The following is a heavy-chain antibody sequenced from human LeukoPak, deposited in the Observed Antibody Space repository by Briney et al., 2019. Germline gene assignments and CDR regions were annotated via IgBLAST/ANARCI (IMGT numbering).Heavy chain of an antibody. D-gene: IGHD1-26*01. Sequence: ETLSLTCTVSGDSISDYYWSWVRQAPGKGLEWVGRIKSKTDGGTTDYAAPVKGRFTISRDDSKNTLYLQMNSLKTEDTAVYYCTTDSIVGATTPDYWGQGTLVTVSS. CDR3: TTDSIVGATTPDY. CDR2: IKSKTDGGTT. V-gene: IGHV3-15*01. J-gene: IGHJ4*02. CDR1: GDSISDYY.